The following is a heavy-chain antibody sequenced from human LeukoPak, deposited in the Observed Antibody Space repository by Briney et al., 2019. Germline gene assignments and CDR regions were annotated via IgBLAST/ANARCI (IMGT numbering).Heavy chain of an antibody. Sequence: PGGSLRLSCAASGFTFSSYAMHWVRQAPGKGLEWVAVISYDGSNKYYADSVKGRFTISRDNSKNTLYLQMNSLRAEDTAVYYCARDSPPVFVVVPAAPPDYYGMDVWGQGTTVTVSS. J-gene: IGHJ6*02. CDR3: ARDSPPVFVVVPAAPPDYYGMDV. D-gene: IGHD2-2*01. CDR1: GFTFSSYA. CDR2: ISYDGSNK. V-gene: IGHV3-30*04.